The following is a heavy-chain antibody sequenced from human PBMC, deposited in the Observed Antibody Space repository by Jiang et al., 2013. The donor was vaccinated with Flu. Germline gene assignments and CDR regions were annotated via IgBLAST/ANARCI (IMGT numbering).Heavy chain of an antibody. CDR1: GGSISSYY. D-gene: IGHD6-13*01. CDR3: ARDQPPYSSSWYGNYYYYYMDV. V-gene: IGHV4-4*07. CDR2: IYTSGST. Sequence: GPGLVKPSETLSLTCTVSGGSISSYYWSWIRQPAGKGLEWIGRIYTSGSTNYNPSLKSRVTMSVDTSKNQFSLKLSSVTAADTAVYYCARDQPPYSSSWYGNYYYYYMDVWGKGTTVTVSS. J-gene: IGHJ6*03.